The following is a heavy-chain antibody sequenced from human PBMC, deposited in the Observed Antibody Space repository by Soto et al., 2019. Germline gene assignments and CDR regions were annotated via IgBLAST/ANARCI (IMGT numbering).Heavy chain of an antibody. J-gene: IGHJ5*02. CDR3: ARDHDLFSPYSSVLGPSWFDP. CDR1: GYSFTNYA. CDR2: INTGYGNT. D-gene: IGHD6-19*01. Sequence: GASVKVSCKASGYSFTNYAMHWVRQAPGQRLEWMGWINTGYGNTKYSQKFQGRVTITRDTSASTAHMELSSLKSEDTAVYYCARDHDLFSPYSSVLGPSWFDPWGQGTLVTVSS. V-gene: IGHV1-3*04.